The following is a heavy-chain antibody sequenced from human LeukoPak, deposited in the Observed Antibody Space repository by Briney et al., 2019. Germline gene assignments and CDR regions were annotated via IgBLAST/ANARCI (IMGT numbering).Heavy chain of an antibody. CDR2: ISAYNGNT. J-gene: IGHJ5*02. CDR3: ARDVGYCSSTSCYYWFDP. V-gene: IGHV1-18*01. CDR1: GYTFTSYG. Sequence: ASVKVSCKASGYTFTSYGISWVRQAPGQGLEWMGWISAYNGNTNYAQKLQGRVTMTTDTSTSTAYMQLTSLRSDDTAVYYCARDVGYCSSTSCYYWFDPWGQGTLVTVSS. D-gene: IGHD2-2*01.